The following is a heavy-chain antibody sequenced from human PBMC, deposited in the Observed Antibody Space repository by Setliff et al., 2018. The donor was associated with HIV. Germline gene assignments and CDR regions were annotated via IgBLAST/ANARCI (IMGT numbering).Heavy chain of an antibody. V-gene: IGHV3-7*03. Sequence: GGSLRLSCTGSGFTFSRYWMSWVRRAPGKGLEWVANIGQDGSEKYYVDSVKGRFTISRDNAKNSLYLQMNSLRVEDTAVYYCAREYAMAARYWGRGTLVTVSS. J-gene: IGHJ4*02. CDR1: GFTFSRYW. CDR3: AREYAMAARY. D-gene: IGHD2-15*01. CDR2: IGQDGSEK.